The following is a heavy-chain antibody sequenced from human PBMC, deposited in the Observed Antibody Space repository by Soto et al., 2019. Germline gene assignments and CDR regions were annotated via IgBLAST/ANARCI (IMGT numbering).Heavy chain of an antibody. Sequence: QLQLQESGPGLVKPSETLSLTCSVSGGSISSSTYYWGWIRQPPGKGLEWIGSIYYTGTTYHNPSLKSRVTISVDTSKNKFSLKLSSVTAADTAVYFCARRISTSGSGFAPWGQGTLFTVSS. CDR1: GGSISSSTYY. D-gene: IGHD2-2*01. CDR3: ARRISTSGSGFAP. V-gene: IGHV4-39*01. CDR2: IYYTGTT. J-gene: IGHJ5*02.